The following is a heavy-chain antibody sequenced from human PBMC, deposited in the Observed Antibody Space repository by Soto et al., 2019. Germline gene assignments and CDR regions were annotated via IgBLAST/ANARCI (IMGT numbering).Heavy chain of an antibody. D-gene: IGHD2-15*01. CDR1: GFTFSSYA. CDR3: ARSARIGYCDSTNCFPGYFDP. J-gene: IGHJ5*02. Sequence: DVQLLESGGGLVQPGGSLRLSCGASGFTFSSYAMSWLRQAPGKGLEWVSVISASASGNATATYYADSVKGRFATSRDKFQNTLFLQMNNLRAEDTAVYYCARSARIGYCDSTNCFPGYFDPWGQGTLVTVSS. V-gene: IGHV3-23*01. CDR2: ISASASGNATAT.